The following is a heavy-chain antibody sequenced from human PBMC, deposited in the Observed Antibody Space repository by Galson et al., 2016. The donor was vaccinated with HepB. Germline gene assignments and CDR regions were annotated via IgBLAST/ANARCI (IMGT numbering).Heavy chain of an antibody. V-gene: IGHV3-30*18. CDR2: ISHDGSEK. Sequence: SLRLSCAASGFTFSSDGMHWVRQAPGKGLEWVAVISHDGSEKKYADSVKGRFTVSRDNSKNTLYLQMNSLRAEDTAVYYCAKDRSSSWTFDYWGQGTLVTVSS. J-gene: IGHJ4*02. CDR1: GFTFSSDG. CDR3: AKDRSSSWTFDY. D-gene: IGHD6-13*01.